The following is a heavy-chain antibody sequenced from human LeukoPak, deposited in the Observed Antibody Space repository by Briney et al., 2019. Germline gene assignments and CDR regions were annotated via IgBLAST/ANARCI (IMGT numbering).Heavy chain of an antibody. CDR2: ISISGART. J-gene: IGHJ4*02. V-gene: IGHV3-23*01. CDR3: AKNSAGGALRTGLGAA. Sequence: GGSLRLSCAASGFAFSTFAMSWVRQAPGKGLECVSTISISGARTYYADSVKGRFTISRDNSKNAVYLHMNSLRADDTAVYYCAKNSAGGALRTGLGAAWGQGTQVTVSS. CDR1: GFAFSTFA. D-gene: IGHD3-16*01.